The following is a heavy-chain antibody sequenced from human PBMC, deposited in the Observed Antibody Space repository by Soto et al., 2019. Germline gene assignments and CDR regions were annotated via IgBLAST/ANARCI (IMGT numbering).Heavy chain of an antibody. D-gene: IGHD3-10*01. J-gene: IGHJ4*02. Sequence: HPGGSLRLSCAASGFTFSSYGMHWVRQAPGKGLEWVAVIWYDGSNKYYADSVKGRFTISRDNSKNTLYLQMNSLRAEDTAVYYCARGSPQSPMVRGVALDYWGQGTLVTVSS. V-gene: IGHV3-33*01. CDR2: IWYDGSNK. CDR3: ARGSPQSPMVRGVALDY. CDR1: GFTFSSYG.